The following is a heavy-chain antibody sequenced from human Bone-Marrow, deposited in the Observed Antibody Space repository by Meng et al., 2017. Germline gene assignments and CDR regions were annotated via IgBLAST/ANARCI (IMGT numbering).Heavy chain of an antibody. J-gene: IGHJ4*02. Sequence: HVQLTPSGPLLVTPSPPLSLTCALSWDSVSGNRALWHWVRQSPSRGLEWLGLTYYRSQWQSHYGASVKSRISIYADTSRNQFSLILNSVTPEDTAVYYCASWYGESWGQGTLVTVSS. CDR3: ASWYGES. D-gene: IGHD3-10*01. CDR1: WDSVSGNRAL. V-gene: IGHV6-1*01. CDR2: TYYRSQWQS.